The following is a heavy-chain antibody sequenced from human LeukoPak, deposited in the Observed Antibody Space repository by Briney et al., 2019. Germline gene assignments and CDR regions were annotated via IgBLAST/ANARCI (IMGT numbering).Heavy chain of an antibody. CDR3: AINSGRDY. Sequence: TGGSLRLSCAASGFPFSTYAMHWVRQAPGNGLEWVANIKQDGSEKYYVDSVKGRFTISRDNAKNSLYLQMSSLRVEDTAVYYCAINSGRDYWGQGTLVTVSS. J-gene: IGHJ4*02. V-gene: IGHV3-7*01. D-gene: IGHD1-26*01. CDR1: GFPFSTYA. CDR2: IKQDGSEK.